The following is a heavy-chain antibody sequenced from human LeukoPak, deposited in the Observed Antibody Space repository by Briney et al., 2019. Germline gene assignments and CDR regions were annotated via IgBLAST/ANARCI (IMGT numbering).Heavy chain of an antibody. CDR2: INPNSGGT. CDR3: ARERVIVGDNAFDI. J-gene: IGHJ3*02. V-gene: IGHV1-2*02. CDR1: GYTFTGYY. Sequence: GASVTVSCKASGYTFTGYYMHWVRQAPGQGLEWMGWINPNSGGTNYAQKLQGRVTMTTDTSTSTAYMELRSLRSDDTAVYYCARERVIVGDNAFDIWGQGTMVTVSS. D-gene: IGHD1-26*01.